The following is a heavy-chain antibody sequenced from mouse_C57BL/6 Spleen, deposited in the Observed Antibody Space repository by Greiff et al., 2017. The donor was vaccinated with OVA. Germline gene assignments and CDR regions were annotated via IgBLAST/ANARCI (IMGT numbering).Heavy chain of an antibody. CDR1: GFTFSDYG. V-gene: IGHV5-15*01. D-gene: IGHD2-3*01. J-gene: IGHJ3*01. Sequence: DVKLVESGGGLVQPGGSLKLSCAASGFTFSDYGMAWVRQAPRKGPEWVAFISNLAYSIYYADTVTGRFTISRENAKNTRYLEMSSLRSEDTAMYYCARSDGLAWFAYWGQGTLVTVSA. CDR2: ISNLAYSI. CDR3: ARSDGLAWFAY.